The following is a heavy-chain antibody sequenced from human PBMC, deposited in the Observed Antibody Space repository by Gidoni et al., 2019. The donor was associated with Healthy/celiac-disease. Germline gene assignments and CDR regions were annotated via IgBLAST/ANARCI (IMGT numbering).Heavy chain of an antibody. CDR2: IYYSGST. V-gene: IGHV4-39*01. CDR3: ARRKSSPTYNWFDP. Sequence: QLQLQESGPGLVKPSETLSLTCTVSGGSISSSSYYWGWIRQPPGKGLELIGSIYYSGSTYYNPSLKSRVPISVDTSKNQFPLKLSSVTAADTAVYYCARRKSSPTYNWFDPWGQGTLVTVSS. J-gene: IGHJ5*02. D-gene: IGHD6-13*01. CDR1: GGSISSSSYY.